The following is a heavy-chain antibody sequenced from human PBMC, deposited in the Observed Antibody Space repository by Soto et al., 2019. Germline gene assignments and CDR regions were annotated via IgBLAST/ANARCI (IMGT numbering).Heavy chain of an antibody. CDR2: IIPIFGTA. CDR3: AGGGYIAVAGSYYYYGMDV. Sequence: SVKVSCKASGGTFSSYAISWVRQAPGQGLEWMGGIIPIFGTANYAQKFQGRVTITADESTSTAYMELSSLRSEDTAVYYCAGGGYIAVAGSYYYYGMDVWGQGTTVTVSS. CDR1: GGTFSSYA. D-gene: IGHD6-19*01. J-gene: IGHJ6*02. V-gene: IGHV1-69*13.